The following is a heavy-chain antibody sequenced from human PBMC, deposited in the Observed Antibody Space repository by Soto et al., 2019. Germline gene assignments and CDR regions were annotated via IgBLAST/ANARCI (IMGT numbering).Heavy chain of an antibody. CDR1: GYTFTSYY. J-gene: IGHJ4*02. CDR2: INPSGGST. Sequence: ASVKVSCKASGYTFTSYYMHWVRQAPGQGLEWMGIINPSGGSTSYAQKFQGRVTMTRDTSTSTVYMELSSLRSEDTAVYYCATKPNGLYYFDYWGQGALVTVSS. D-gene: IGHD2-8*01. V-gene: IGHV1-46*01. CDR3: ATKPNGLYYFDY.